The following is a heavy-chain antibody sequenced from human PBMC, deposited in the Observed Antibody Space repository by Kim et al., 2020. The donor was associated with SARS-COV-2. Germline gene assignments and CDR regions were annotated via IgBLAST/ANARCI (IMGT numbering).Heavy chain of an antibody. V-gene: IGHV3-21*01. CDR1: GFTFSTYS. CDR2: ISRSSSYI. D-gene: IGHD4-17*01. Sequence: GGSLRLSCAASGFTFSTYSMNWVRQAPGKGLEWVSSISRSSSYIYYADSVKGRFTISRDNAKNSLYLQMHSLRAEDTAVYYCASWNLNDYRGPIDYWGQG. CDR3: ASWNLNDYRGPIDY. J-gene: IGHJ4*02.